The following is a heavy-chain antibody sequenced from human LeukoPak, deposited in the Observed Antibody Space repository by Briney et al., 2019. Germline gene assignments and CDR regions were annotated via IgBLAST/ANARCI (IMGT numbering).Heavy chain of an antibody. J-gene: IGHJ4*02. CDR2: IIPIFGTA. Sequence: ASVKVSCKDSGGTFSSYDITWVRQAPGQGLEWMGGIIPIFGTANYAQKFQGRVTITADESASTAYMELSSLRSEDTAVYYCARGYCINGVCDRGDYWGQGTLVTVSS. CDR1: GGTFSSYD. D-gene: IGHD2-8*01. V-gene: IGHV1-69*13. CDR3: ARGYCINGVCDRGDY.